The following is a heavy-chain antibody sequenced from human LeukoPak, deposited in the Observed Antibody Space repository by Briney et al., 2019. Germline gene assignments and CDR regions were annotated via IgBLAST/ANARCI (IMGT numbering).Heavy chain of an antibody. Sequence: GGSLRLSCAASGFTFSSYEMNWVRQAPGKGPVWVSRINSDGSSTSYADSVQGRFTISRDNAKNTLFLQMNSLRVEDTAVYYCASTNRLDYWGQGTLVTVSS. CDR3: ASTNRLDY. V-gene: IGHV3-74*01. CDR1: GFTFSSYE. D-gene: IGHD2/OR15-2a*01. CDR2: INSDGSST. J-gene: IGHJ4*02.